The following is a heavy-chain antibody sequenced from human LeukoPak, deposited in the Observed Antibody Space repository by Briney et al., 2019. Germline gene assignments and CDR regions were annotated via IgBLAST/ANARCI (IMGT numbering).Heavy chain of an antibody. CDR3: AELGITMIGGV. CDR2: ISSSGSTI. J-gene: IGHJ6*04. V-gene: IGHV3-48*04. Sequence: GGSLRLSCTASGFTFSSYNMNWVRQAPGKGLEWISYISSSGSTIYYADSVKGRFTISRDNAKNSLYLQMNSLRAEDTAVYYCAELGITMIGGVWGKGTTVTISS. CDR1: GFTFSSYN. D-gene: IGHD3-10*02.